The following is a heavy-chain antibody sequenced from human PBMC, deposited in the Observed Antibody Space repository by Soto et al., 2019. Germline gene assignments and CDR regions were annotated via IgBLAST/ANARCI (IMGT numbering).Heavy chain of an antibody. D-gene: IGHD2-15*01. CDR1: GFTFSTYW. V-gene: IGHV3-74*01. J-gene: IGHJ6*02. CDR2: SNSDGSST. CDR3: AREPQTARIIVAREFYGMDA. Sequence: LRLSCAASGFTFSTYWMHWVRQAPGKGLMWVAYSNSDGSSTNYADSVKGRFSISRDNAKNTLYLRMNSLRAEDTAVYYCAREPQTARIIVAREFYGMDAWGQGTTVTVSS.